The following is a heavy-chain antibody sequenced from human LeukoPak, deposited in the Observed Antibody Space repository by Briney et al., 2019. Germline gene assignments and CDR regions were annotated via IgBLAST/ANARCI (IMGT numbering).Heavy chain of an antibody. V-gene: IGHV3-15*01. D-gene: IGHD1-14*01. CDR1: GFSFSNTW. Sequence: GGSLRLSCAASGFSFSNTWMSWVRQAPGKGLEWVGRILSKSDGETTDYAAPVKGRFTILRDDSRSTLYLQVNSLNTEDTAVYYCTTYALGTMVYWGQGTLVTVSS. CDR3: TTYALGTMVY. CDR2: ILSKSDGETT. J-gene: IGHJ4*02.